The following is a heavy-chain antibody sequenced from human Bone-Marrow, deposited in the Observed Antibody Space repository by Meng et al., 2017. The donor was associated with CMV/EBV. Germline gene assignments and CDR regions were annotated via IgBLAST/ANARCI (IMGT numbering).Heavy chain of an antibody. J-gene: IGHJ4*02. CDR1: SGTISGYY. Sequence: LTCTVSSGTISGYYWSWIRQPAGKGLEWVGRVYTSATNNYNYNPSLKSRVTMSVDTSRNQFSLDLSSMTAADTAVYYCARDRDFGYWGRGALVTVSS. CDR2: VYTSATN. V-gene: IGHV4-4*07. CDR3: ARDRDFGY.